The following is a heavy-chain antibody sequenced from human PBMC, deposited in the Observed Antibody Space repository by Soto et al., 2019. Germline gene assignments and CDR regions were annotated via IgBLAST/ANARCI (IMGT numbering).Heavy chain of an antibody. J-gene: IGHJ6*02. D-gene: IGHD2-15*01. CDR3: ARAGCDGGTCYTLVGLRYGMDV. CDR2: ISYDGNNK. Sequence: QVQLVESGGGVVQPGRSLRLSCAASGFTFSNYAMYWVRQAPGKGLEWVAVISYDGNNKYYADSVKGRFTISRDNSKNTLYLQMYSLRAEDTAVYYCARAGCDGGTCYTLVGLRYGMDVWGQGTTVTVSS. CDR1: GFTFSNYA. V-gene: IGHV3-30-3*01.